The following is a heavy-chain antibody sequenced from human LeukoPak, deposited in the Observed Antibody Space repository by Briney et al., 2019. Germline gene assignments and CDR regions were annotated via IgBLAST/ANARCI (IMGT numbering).Heavy chain of an antibody. CDR2: IYPGDSDT. CDR3: ARTWNPGSRSITILVFDP. J-gene: IGHJ5*02. D-gene: IGHD3-3*01. CDR1: GYSFTSYW. V-gene: IGHV5-51*01. Sequence: GESLKISCKGSGYSFTSYWIGWVRQMPGKGLEWMGIIYPGDSDTRYSPSFQGQVTISADKSISTAYLQWSSLKASDTAMYYCARTWNPGSRSITILVFDPWGQGTLVTVSS.